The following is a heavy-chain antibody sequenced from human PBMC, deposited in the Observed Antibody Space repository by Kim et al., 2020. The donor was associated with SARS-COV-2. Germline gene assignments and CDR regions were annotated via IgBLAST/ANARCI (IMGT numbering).Heavy chain of an antibody. CDR1: GFTFSSCA. CDR2: ISYDGSNK. Sequence: GGSLRLSCAASGFTFSSCAIHWVRQAPGKGLEWVAVISYDGSNKNYADSVKGRFTISRDNSKNTLYLQMNSLRAEDTAMYYCARDPLPRLRRLTYSYYGMDVWGQGTTVTVSS. J-gene: IGHJ6*02. CDR3: ARDPLPRLRRLTYSYYGMDV. D-gene: IGHD3-10*01. V-gene: IGHV3-30-3*01.